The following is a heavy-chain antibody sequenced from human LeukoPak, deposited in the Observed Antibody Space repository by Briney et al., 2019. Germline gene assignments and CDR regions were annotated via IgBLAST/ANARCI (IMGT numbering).Heavy chain of an antibody. CDR2: LHHSGST. Sequence: SEALSLTCAVSGYSITSTYWWGWIRQTPGRGLEWIGSLHHSGSTSYSPSLKSRVTISVDTSKNQFSLRLSSVTAADTAVYYCARVGGDDSTGHYSVDYWGQGTLVTVSS. CDR1: GYSITSTYW. CDR3: ARVGGDDSTGHYSVDY. V-gene: IGHV4-38-2*01. D-gene: IGHD3-22*01. J-gene: IGHJ4*02.